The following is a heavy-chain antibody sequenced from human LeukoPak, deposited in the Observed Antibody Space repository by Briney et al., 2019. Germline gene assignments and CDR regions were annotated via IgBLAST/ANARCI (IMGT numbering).Heavy chain of an antibody. CDR1: GFSFSSYS. CDR3: AKDSAFYYIDV. CDR2: IRYNGNNQ. D-gene: IGHD3-10*01. J-gene: IGHJ6*03. V-gene: IGHV3-30*02. Sequence: GGSLRLSCAASGFSFSSYSMNWVRQAPGKGLEWVAFIRYNGNNQYYADSVKGRFTISRDNSKNTLYLQMNSLKGDDTAVYYCAKDSAFYYIDVWGKGTTVIISS.